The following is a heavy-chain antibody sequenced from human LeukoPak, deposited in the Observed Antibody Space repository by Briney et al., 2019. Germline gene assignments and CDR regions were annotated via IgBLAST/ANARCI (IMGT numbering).Heavy chain of an antibody. CDR2: ISGSGGST. Sequence: GGSLRLSCAASGFTFSSYAMSWVRQAPGKGLEWVSAISGSGGSTYYADSVKGRFTISRDNSKNTLYLQMNSLRAEDTAVYYCAKGYYDSSGYYLAPFDYWGQGTLVTVSS. V-gene: IGHV3-23*01. J-gene: IGHJ4*02. CDR1: GFTFSSYA. CDR3: AKGYYDSSGYYLAPFDY. D-gene: IGHD3-22*01.